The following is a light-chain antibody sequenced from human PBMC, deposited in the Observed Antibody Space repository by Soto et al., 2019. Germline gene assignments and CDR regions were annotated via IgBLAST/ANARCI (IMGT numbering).Light chain of an antibody. Sequence: DIQMTQSPSTLSASVGDRGTITCRASQSISSWLAWYQQKPGKAPNLLIYDASSLESGVPSRFSGSGSGTEFTLTISSLQPDDFATYYCQQYNSYSPYTFGQGTKLEIK. CDR2: DAS. V-gene: IGKV1-5*01. CDR1: QSISSW. J-gene: IGKJ2*01. CDR3: QQYNSYSPYT.